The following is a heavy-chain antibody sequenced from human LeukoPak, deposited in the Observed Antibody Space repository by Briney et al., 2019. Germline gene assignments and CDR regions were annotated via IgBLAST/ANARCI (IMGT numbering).Heavy chain of an antibody. V-gene: IGHV3-21*01. CDR1: GFTFSSYS. D-gene: IGHD3-10*01. CDR3: ARGWFGEFYPYYFDY. CDR2: ISSSSSYI. J-gene: IGHJ4*02. Sequence: VGSLRLSCAASGFTFSSYSMNWVRQAPGKGLEWVSSISSSSSYIYYADSVKGRFTISRDNAKNSLYLQMNSLRAEDTAVYYCARGWFGEFYPYYFDYWGQGTLVTVSS.